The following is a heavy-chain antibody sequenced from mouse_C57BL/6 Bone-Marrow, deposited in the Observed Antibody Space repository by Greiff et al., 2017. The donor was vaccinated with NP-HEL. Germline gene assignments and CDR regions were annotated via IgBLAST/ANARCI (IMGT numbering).Heavy chain of an antibody. CDR1: GYTFTSSG. CDR2: IYPRSGNT. Sequence: QVQLQQSGAELARPGASVKLSCKASGYTFTSSGISWVKQRTGQGLEWIGEIYPRSGNTYYNEKFKGKATLTADKSSSTAYMELRSLTSEDSAVYFCAREGAYYYGSSYGWFAYWGQGTLVTVSA. D-gene: IGHD1-1*01. V-gene: IGHV1-81*01. J-gene: IGHJ3*01. CDR3: AREGAYYYGSSYGWFAY.